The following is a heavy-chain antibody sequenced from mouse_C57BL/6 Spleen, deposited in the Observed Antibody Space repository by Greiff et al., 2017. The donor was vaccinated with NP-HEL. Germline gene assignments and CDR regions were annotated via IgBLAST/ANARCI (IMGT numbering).Heavy chain of an antibody. J-gene: IGHJ4*01. CDR2: IDPETGGT. D-gene: IGHD1-1*01. V-gene: IGHV1-15*01. CDR3: TRRYGYAMDY. CDR1: GYTFTDYE. Sequence: VQLQQSGAELVRPGASVTLSCKASGYTFTDYEMHWVKQTPVHGLEWIGAIDPETGGTAYNQKFKGKAILTADKSSSTAYMELRSLTSEDSAVYYCTRRYGYAMDYWGQGTSVTVSS.